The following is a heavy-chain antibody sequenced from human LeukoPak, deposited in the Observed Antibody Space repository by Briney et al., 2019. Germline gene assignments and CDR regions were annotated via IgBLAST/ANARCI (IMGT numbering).Heavy chain of an antibody. CDR2: IWYDGSNK. Sequence: GGSLRLSCAASGFTFSSYGMHWVRQAPGKGLEWVAVIWYDGSNKYYAESVEGRFTVSRDNSKNTLYLQMNSLRAEDTAVYSCARGLGYSYGYGIDYWGQGTLVIASS. CDR3: ARGLGYSYGYGIDY. J-gene: IGHJ4*02. V-gene: IGHV3-33*01. D-gene: IGHD5-18*01. CDR1: GFTFSSYG.